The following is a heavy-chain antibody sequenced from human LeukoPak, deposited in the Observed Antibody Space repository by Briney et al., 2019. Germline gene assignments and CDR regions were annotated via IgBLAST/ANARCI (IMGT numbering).Heavy chain of an antibody. CDR2: MNPLSGNT. CDR3: VGSLAVDGTRAY. V-gene: IGHV1-8*02. CDR1: GYSFVTSD. J-gene: IGHJ4*02. D-gene: IGHD6-19*01. Sequence: GASVKVSCKASGYSFVTSDINWVRQAAGQGLEWMGWMNPLSGNTGYAQKFQGRVTMTRNTSTGTAYMELSSLRSEDTAVYYCVGSLAVDGTRAYWGQGTPVIVSS.